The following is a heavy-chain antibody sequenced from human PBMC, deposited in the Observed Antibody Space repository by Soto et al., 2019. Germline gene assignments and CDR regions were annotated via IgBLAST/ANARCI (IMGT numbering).Heavy chain of an antibody. CDR2: IWYDGSNK. D-gene: IGHD3-10*01. J-gene: IGHJ6*02. Sequence: GGSLRLSCAASGFTFSSYGMHWVRQAPGKGLEWVAVIWYDGSNKYYADSVKGRFTISRDNSKNTLYLQMNSLRAEDTAVYYCARDMVRGALGYYYYGMDVWGQGTTVTVSS. CDR3: ARDMVRGALGYYYYGMDV. V-gene: IGHV3-33*01. CDR1: GFTFSSYG.